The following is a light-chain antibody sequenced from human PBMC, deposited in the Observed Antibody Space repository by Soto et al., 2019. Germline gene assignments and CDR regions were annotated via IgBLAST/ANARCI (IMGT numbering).Light chain of an antibody. V-gene: IGKV1-5*01. J-gene: IGKJ1*01. CDR3: QHHNSYSQT. CDR1: QSIRHY. CDR2: GAS. Sequence: DIQMTKSPPTLSASVGDRVTITCRASQSIRHYLAWYQQMPGKAPKLLIYGASTLQSGVPSRFSGSGSGTEFTLTISSLQPDDFGTYFCQHHNSYSQTFGQGTKVELK.